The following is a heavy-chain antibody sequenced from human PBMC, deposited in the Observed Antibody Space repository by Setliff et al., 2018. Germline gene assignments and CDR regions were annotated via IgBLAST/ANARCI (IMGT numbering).Heavy chain of an antibody. Sequence: LSLTCTVSGGSISSATYYWSWIRQPAGKGLEWIGEIYHTESTNYNPSLKSRVTISLDKSKNQFSLELSSVTAADTAVYYCARDDTYDFWGGHGHLDSWGQGILVTVSS. CDR2: IYHTEST. V-gene: IGHV4-61*09. CDR3: ARDDTYDFWGGHGHLDS. D-gene: IGHD3-3*01. CDR1: GGSISSATYY. J-gene: IGHJ4*02.